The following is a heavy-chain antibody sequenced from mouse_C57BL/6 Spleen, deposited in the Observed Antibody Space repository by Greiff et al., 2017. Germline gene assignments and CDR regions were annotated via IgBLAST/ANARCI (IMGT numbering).Heavy chain of an antibody. V-gene: IGHV1-61*01. D-gene: IGHD1-1*01. CDR2: IYPSDSET. CDR1: GYTFTSYW. Sequence: VQLQQPGAELVRPGSSVKLSCKASGYTFTSYWMDWVKQRPGQGLEWIGNIYPSDSETHYNQKFKDKATLTVDKSSSTAYMQLSSLTSEDSAVYYCARSYGSSYDYFDYWGQGTTLTVSS. J-gene: IGHJ2*01. CDR3: ARSYGSSYDYFDY.